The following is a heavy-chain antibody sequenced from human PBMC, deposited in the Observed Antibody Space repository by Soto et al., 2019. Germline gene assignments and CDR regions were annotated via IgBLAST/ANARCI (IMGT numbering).Heavy chain of an antibody. Sequence: PSETLSLTCTVSGGSISSYYWSWIRQPPGKGLEWIGYIYYSGSTNYNPSLKSRVTISVDTSRNQFALKLRSVTAADTATYYCARLKRGYSYGSIIDFWGRGTLVTVSS. CDR3: ARLKRGYSYGSIIDF. CDR1: GGSISSYY. CDR2: IYYSGST. D-gene: IGHD5-18*01. V-gene: IGHV4-59*01. J-gene: IGHJ4*01.